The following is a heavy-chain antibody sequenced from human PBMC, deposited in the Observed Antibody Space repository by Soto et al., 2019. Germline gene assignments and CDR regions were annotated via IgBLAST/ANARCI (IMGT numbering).Heavy chain of an antibody. CDR3: ARPQYGSGLLPMDV. V-gene: IGHV3-21*01. D-gene: IGHD3-10*01. J-gene: IGHJ6*02. Sequence: GGSLRLSCAASGFTFSSYSMNWVRQAPGKGLEWVSSISSSSSYIYYADSVKGRFTISRDNAKNSLYLQMNSLRAEDTSVYYCARPQYGSGLLPMDVWGQGTTVTVSS. CDR1: GFTFSSYS. CDR2: ISSSSSYI.